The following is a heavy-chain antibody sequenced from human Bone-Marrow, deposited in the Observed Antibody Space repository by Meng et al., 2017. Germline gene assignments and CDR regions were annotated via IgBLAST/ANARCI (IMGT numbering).Heavy chain of an antibody. Sequence: QVQLVQSGAEVKKPGASVKFSCKASGYTFTSYGMHWVSKAPGQRLEWMGWINAGNGNTKYSQKFKGRVTTTRDTSASTAYMELSSLRSEDTAVYYCARGNGIPGYWGQGTLVTVSS. V-gene: IGHV1-3*01. CDR3: ARGNGIPGY. CDR1: GYTFTSYG. J-gene: IGHJ4*02. CDR2: INAGNGNT. D-gene: IGHD1-14*01.